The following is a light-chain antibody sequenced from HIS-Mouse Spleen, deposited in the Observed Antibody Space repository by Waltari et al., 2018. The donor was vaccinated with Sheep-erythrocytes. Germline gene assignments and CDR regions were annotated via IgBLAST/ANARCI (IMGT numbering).Light chain of an antibody. CDR1: SRDVGGSNY. CDR3: SSYAGSNNYV. CDR2: EVS. J-gene: IGLJ1*01. V-gene: IGLV2-8*01. Sequence: QSALTQPPSASVSPGQSVTLSCTGTSRDVGGSNYVPWYQQHPGKAPKLMIYEVSKRPSGVPDRFSGSKSGNTASLTVSGLQAEDEADYYCSSYAGSNNYVFGTGTKVTVL.